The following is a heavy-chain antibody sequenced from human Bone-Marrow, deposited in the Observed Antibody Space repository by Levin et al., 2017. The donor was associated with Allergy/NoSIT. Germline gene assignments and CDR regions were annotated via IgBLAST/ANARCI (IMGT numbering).Heavy chain of an antibody. CDR2: INHSGST. CDR3: AVETYDILTGYKIDY. D-gene: IGHD3-9*01. CDR1: GGSFSGYY. J-gene: IGHJ4*02. Sequence: SETLSLTCAVYGGSFSGYYWSWIRQPPGKGLEWIGEINHSGSTNNNPSLKSRVTISVDTSKNQVSLKLSSVTAADAAVYYCAVETYDILTGYKIDYRGQGTLVTVSS. V-gene: IGHV4-34*01.